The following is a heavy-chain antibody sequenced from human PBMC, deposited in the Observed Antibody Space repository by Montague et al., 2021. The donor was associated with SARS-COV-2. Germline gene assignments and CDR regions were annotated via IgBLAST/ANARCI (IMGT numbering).Heavy chain of an antibody. V-gene: IGHV4-34*01. J-gene: IGHJ4*02. CDR1: GGSFSGYY. D-gene: IGHD3-22*01. Sequence: SETLSLTCTVYGGSFSGYYWSWIRQPPGKGLEWIGEINHSGSTNYNPSLKSRVTISVDTSKNHFSLKLSSVTAADTAIYYCARAGGFDNSGYVGRLRTYYFDYWGQGLLVTVSS. CDR3: ARAGGFDNSGYVGRLRTYYFDY. CDR2: INHSGST.